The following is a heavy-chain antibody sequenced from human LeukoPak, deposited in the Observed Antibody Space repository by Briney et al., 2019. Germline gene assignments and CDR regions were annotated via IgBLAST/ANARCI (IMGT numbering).Heavy chain of an antibody. J-gene: IGHJ6*02. D-gene: IGHD2-21*02. CDR3: ARYCGGDCYGMDV. CDR1: GFTFGKYW. CDR2: IKQDGSEK. V-gene: IGHV3-7*01. Sequence: GGSLRLSCVASGFTFGKYWMSWVRQAPGKGLEWVANIKQDGSEKDYVDSVKGRFTISRDNPKNSLFLQMNSLRAEDTAVYYCARYCGGDCYGMDVWGQGTTVTVSS.